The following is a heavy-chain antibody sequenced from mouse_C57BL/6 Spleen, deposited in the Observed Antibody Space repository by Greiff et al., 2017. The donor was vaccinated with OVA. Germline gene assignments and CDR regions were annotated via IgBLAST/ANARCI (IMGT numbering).Heavy chain of an antibody. J-gene: IGHJ4*01. Sequence: EVKLVESGGGLVQPGGSLKLSCAASGFTFSDYYMYWVRQTPEKRLEWVAYISNGGGSTYYPDTVKGRFTISRDNAKNTLYLQMSRMKSEDTAMYYCARWYKPYYAMDYWGQGTSVTVSS. CDR2: ISNGGGST. CDR1: GFTFSDYY. D-gene: IGHD1-1*02. CDR3: ARWYKPYYAMDY. V-gene: IGHV5-12*01.